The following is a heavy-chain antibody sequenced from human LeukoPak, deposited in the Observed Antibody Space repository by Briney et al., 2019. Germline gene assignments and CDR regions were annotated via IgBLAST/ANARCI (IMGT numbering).Heavy chain of an antibody. CDR1: GGSISSYY. V-gene: IGHV4-59*12. CDR2: IYYSGST. Sequence: SETLSHTCTVSGGSISSYYWSWLRQPPGKGLEWIGYIYYSGSTNYNPSLKSRVTISVDTSKNQFSLNLSSVTAADTAVYYCARDPWALYMSSFYGMDVWGQGTTVTVSS. D-gene: IGHD3-10*01. CDR3: ARDPWALYMSSFYGMDV. J-gene: IGHJ6*02.